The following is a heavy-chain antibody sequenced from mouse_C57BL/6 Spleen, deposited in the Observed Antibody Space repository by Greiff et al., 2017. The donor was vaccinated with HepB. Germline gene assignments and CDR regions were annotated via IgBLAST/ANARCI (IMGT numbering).Heavy chain of an antibody. CDR2: IDPETGGT. V-gene: IGHV1-15*01. J-gene: IGHJ2*01. D-gene: IGHD3-1*01. CDR3: TRGASSSYFDY. Sequence: ESGAELVRPGASVTLSCKASGYTFTDYEMHWVKQTPVHGLEWIGAIDPETGGTAYNQKFKGKAILTADKSSSTAYMELRSLTSEDSAVYYCTRGASSSYFDYWGQGTTLTVSS. CDR1: GYTFTDYE.